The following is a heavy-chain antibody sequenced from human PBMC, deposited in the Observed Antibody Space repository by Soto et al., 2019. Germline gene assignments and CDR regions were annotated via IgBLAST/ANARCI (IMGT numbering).Heavy chain of an antibody. J-gene: IGHJ5*01. Sequence: PSETLSVTCSVSNASITSSYWNWIRQPPGKGLEWIGFVYYTGTTKYNPSLKSRVTISVDMSKNQFSLKLTSVTTADTAFYFCARDFAGRGPFDPWGQGTLVTVSS. CDR1: NASITSSY. V-gene: IGHV4-59*01. CDR3: ARDFAGRGPFDP. D-gene: IGHD3-10*01. CDR2: VYYTGTT.